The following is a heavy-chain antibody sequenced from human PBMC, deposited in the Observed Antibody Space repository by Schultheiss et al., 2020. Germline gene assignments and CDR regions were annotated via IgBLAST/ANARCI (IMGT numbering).Heavy chain of an antibody. Sequence: GGSLRLSCAASGFTFSSYGIHWVRQAPGKGLEWVAVIWYDGSNKYYADSVKGRFTISRDNSKNTLYLQMGSLRAEDMAVYYCARGDDMDGMDVWGQGTTVTVSS. D-gene: IGHD3-9*01. CDR2: IWYDGSNK. J-gene: IGHJ6*02. V-gene: IGHV3-33*01. CDR3: ARGDDMDGMDV. CDR1: GFTFSSYG.